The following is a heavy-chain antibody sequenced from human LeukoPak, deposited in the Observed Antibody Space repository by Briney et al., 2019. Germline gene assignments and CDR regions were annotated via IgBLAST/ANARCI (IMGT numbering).Heavy chain of an antibody. Sequence: GGSLRLSCTASGFAFGSYAMAWVREAPGKGLEGVAAIGSDYDRVHEDSVKGRFTISRDNSKSTLYLQMDNLRPEDTAVYFCAKSAGVATIYFDCWGQGALVTVSS. V-gene: IGHV3-23*01. D-gene: IGHD5-12*01. CDR3: AKSAGVATIYFDC. CDR2: IGSDYDR. J-gene: IGHJ4*02. CDR1: GFAFGSYA.